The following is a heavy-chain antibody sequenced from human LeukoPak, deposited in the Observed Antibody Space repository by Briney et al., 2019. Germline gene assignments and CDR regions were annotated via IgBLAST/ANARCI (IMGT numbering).Heavy chain of an antibody. CDR2: IHYSGST. CDR3: ARAERWLQLIDF. J-gene: IGHJ4*02. V-gene: IGHV4-59*01. CDR1: GGSISSYY. D-gene: IGHD5-24*01. Sequence: SETLSLTCTVSGGSISSYYWGWIRQPPGKGLEWIGYIHYSGSTNYNPSLKSRVTISVDTSKNQFSLKLSSVTAADTAVYYCARAERWLQLIDFWGQGTLVTVSS.